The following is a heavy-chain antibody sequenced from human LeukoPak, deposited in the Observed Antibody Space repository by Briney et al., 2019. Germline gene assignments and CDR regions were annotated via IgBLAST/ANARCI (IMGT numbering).Heavy chain of an antibody. V-gene: IGHV4-61*02. D-gene: IGHD5-24*01. CDR1: GGSISSGSYY. Sequence: SQTLSLTCTVSGGSISSGSYYWSWIRQPAGKGLEWIGRIYTSGSTNYNPSLKSRVTISVDTSKNQFSLKLSSVTAADTAVYYCARHKGDGYSYDGVFDYWGQGTLVTVSS. CDR2: IYTSGST. CDR3: ARHKGDGYSYDGVFDY. J-gene: IGHJ4*02.